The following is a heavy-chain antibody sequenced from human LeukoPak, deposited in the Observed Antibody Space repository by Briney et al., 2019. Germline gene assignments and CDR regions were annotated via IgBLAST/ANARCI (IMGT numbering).Heavy chain of an antibody. CDR1: GFTFSSYW. Sequence: PGGSLRLSCAASGFTFSSYWMSWVRQAPGKGLEWVANIKQDGSEKYYVDSVKGRFTISRDSAKNSLYLQMNSLRAEDTAVYYCASISSSRDGYKGIDYWGQGTLVTVSS. D-gene: IGHD5-24*01. V-gene: IGHV3-7*01. J-gene: IGHJ4*02. CDR3: ASISSSRDGYKGIDY. CDR2: IKQDGSEK.